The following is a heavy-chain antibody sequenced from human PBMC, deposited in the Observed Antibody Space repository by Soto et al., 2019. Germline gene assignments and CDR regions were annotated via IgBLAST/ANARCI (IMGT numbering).Heavy chain of an antibody. CDR3: ARTDIVTTNCFDH. CDR2: INHRGSA. J-gene: IGHJ5*02. CDR1: GASVIGYY. Sequence: QVHLQQRGAGLLKPSETLSLTCAVYGASVIGYYWTCIRQPPGKGLELIGEINHRGSANYNPSLKSRVTISVDTSNNQFSLKLSSVTAADTSVYYCARTDIVTTNCFDHWGQGTLVTVSS. D-gene: IGHD5-12*01. V-gene: IGHV4-34*02.